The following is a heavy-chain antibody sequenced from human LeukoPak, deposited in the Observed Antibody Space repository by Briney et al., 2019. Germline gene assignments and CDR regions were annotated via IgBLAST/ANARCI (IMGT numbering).Heavy chain of an antibody. J-gene: IGHJ4*02. CDR1: GGSISSYY. V-gene: IGHV4-4*07. CDR2: IYTSGST. D-gene: IGHD3-22*01. CDR3: ARSFNYYDSSGYNY. Sequence: PSETLSLTCTVSGGSISSYYWSWIRQPAGKGLEWIGRIYTSGSTNYNPSLKSRVTMSVDTSKNQFSLKLSSVTAADTAVYYCARSFNYYDSSGYNYWGQGTLVTVSS.